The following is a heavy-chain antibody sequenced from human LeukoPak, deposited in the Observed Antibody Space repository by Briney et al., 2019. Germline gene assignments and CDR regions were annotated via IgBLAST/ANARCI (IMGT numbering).Heavy chain of an antibody. CDR3: ASWNLDDMFAFDI. CDR2: LYASGST. D-gene: IGHD1-1*01. CDR1: GGSISSSSYY. Sequence: TLSLTCIVAGGSISSSSYYWSWIRQPAGKGLEWIGRLYASGSTNYNPSLKSRVTISVDTSKNQFSLKLSSVTAADTAVYYCASWNLDDMFAFDIWGQGTMVTVSS. V-gene: IGHV4-61*02. J-gene: IGHJ3*02.